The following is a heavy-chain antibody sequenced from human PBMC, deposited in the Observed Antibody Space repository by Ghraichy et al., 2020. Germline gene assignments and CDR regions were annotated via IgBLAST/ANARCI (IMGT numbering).Heavy chain of an antibody. D-gene: IGHD4-17*01. J-gene: IGHJ3*02. CDR1: GGSISSGGYY. V-gene: IGHV4-31*03. Sequence: SETLSLTCTVSGGSISSGGYYWSWIRQHPGKGLEWIGYIYYSGSTYYNPSLKSRVTISVDTSKNQFSLKLSSVTAADTAVYYCASATLNGDPEAFDIWGQGTMVTVSS. CDR3: ASATLNGDPEAFDI. CDR2: IYYSGST.